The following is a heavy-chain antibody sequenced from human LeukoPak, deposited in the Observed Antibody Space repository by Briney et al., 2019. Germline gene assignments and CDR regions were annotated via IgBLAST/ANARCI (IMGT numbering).Heavy chain of an antibody. CDR3: ARDFPAQGS. D-gene: IGHD3-10*01. J-gene: IGHJ4*02. V-gene: IGHV3-74*01. CDR2: IRTDGGET. CDR1: GFTFSNYW. Sequence: GGSLRLPCVASGFTFSNYWMHWVRQTPGKGLAWVSRIRTDGGETNYADSVKGRFTISRDNAKNTLYLQMNSLRVEDTAVYYCARDFPAQGSWGQGTLVTVSS.